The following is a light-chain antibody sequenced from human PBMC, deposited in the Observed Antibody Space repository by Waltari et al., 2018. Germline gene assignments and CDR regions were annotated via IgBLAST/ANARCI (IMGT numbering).Light chain of an antibody. CDR1: QDVEKT. J-gene: IGKJ1*01. CDR2: GAS. CDR3: QHYVRLPVA. Sequence: EIVLTPAPSPLSLSPRGKSLVPCRASQDVEKTLAWYQQKPGQAPRLLIYGASNRAPGIPDRFIGSGSGTEFSLTISGLEPEDSAVYYCQHYVRLPVAFGQGTKVEIK. V-gene: IGKV3-20*01.